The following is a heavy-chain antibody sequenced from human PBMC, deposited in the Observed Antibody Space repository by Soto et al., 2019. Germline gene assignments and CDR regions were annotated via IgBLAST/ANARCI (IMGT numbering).Heavy chain of an antibody. J-gene: IGHJ4*02. V-gene: IGHV3-23*01. D-gene: IGHD3-22*01. Sequence: EVQLLVSGGGLVHPGESLRLSCEASVFTFSSYAMSWVRQAPGKGLEWVSTVADSGGRTYYAGSVQGRFTISRDNSENTLYLQMNSLGAEDTAVYYCAKDSSRYYADYWGQGTLVTVSS. CDR1: VFTFSSYA. CDR2: VADSGGRT. CDR3: AKDSSRYYADY.